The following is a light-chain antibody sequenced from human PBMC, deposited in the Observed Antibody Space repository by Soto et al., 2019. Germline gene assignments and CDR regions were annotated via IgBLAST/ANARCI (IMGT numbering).Light chain of an antibody. Sequence: IHMTQSPSSVSASLGCIVTITCRSSEDISTWLAWYQQKPGKAPKLLIYKASTLKSGVPSRFSGSGSGTEFTLTISSLQPDDFASYYCQQYKGDPVTFGQGTKVDIK. J-gene: IGKJ1*01. V-gene: IGKV1-5*03. CDR1: EDISTW. CDR3: QQYKGDPVT. CDR2: KAS.